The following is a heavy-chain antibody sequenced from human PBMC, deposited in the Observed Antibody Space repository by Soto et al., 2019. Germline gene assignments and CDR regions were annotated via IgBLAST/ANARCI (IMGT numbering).Heavy chain of an antibody. CDR1: GGSVSSGSYY. D-gene: IGHD5-18*01. J-gene: IGHJ4*02. V-gene: IGHV4-61*01. Sequence: SETLSLTCTVSGGSVSSGSYYWSWIRQPPGKGLEWFGYIYYSGSTNYNPSLKSRVTISVDTSKNQFSLKLSSVTAADTAVYYCASVDTAMVTFDYWGQGTLVTVSS. CDR3: ASVDTAMVTFDY. CDR2: IYYSGST.